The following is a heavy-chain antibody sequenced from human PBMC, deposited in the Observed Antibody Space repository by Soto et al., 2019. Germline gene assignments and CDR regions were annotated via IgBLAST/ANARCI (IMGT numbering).Heavy chain of an antibody. J-gene: IGHJ5*02. CDR1: GGCISSYY. V-gene: IGHV4-59*01. CDR3: ASEVNRFDP. Sequence: KTSETLSLTCTVSGGCISSYYWTWIRQPPGKGLEWIGYIYYSENTNYNPSLNSRVTISVDTSKNQLSLKLTSVTAADTAVYYCASEVNRFDPWGQGTLVTVSS. CDR2: IYYSENT.